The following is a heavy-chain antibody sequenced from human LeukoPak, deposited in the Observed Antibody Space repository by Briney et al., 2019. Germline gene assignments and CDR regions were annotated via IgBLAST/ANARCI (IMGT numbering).Heavy chain of an antibody. CDR1: GGSFSGDY. J-gene: IGHJ3*02. D-gene: IGHD1-1*01. V-gene: IGHV4-34*01. CDR3: ARMRDNWNVCVFDI. CDR2: INHSGSA. Sequence: PSETLSLTCGVYGGSFSGDYWSWVRQPPGKGLEWIGEINHSGSASYNPSLKSRVTISVDTSKIQFSLKSSSVTATDTAVYYCARMRDNWNVCVFDIWGQGTMVTVSS.